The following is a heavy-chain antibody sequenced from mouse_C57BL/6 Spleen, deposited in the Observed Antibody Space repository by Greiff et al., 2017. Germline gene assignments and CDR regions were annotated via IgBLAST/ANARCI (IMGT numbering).Heavy chain of an antibody. D-gene: IGHD4-1*01. J-gene: IGHJ4*01. CDR3: AKKDWGGYAMDY. CDR1: GFSLTSYG. V-gene: IGHV2-5*01. CDR2: IWRGGST. Sequence: VQLQQSGPGLVQPSQSLSITCTVSGFSLTSYGVHWVRQSPGTGLEWLGVIWRGGSTDYNAAFMSRLSITKDNSKSQVFFKMNSLQADDTAIYYCAKKDWGGYAMDYWGQGTSVTVSS.